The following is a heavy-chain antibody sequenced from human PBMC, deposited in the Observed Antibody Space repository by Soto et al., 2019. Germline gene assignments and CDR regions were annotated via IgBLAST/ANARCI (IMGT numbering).Heavy chain of an antibody. Sequence: GGALRLSCAASGFTFSDYWMHWVLQAPGKGLVWVARINSDGSSRSYADSVKGRFTISRDNAKNTLYLQMNSLGVEDTALFFCTRLLAVAGTNYWGQGTLVTVS. CDR2: INSDGSSR. V-gene: IGHV3-74*01. CDR3: TRLLAVAGTNY. CDR1: GFTFSDYW. D-gene: IGHD6-19*01. J-gene: IGHJ4*02.